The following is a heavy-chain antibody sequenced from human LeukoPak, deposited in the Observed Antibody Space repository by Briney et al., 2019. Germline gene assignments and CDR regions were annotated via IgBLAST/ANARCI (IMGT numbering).Heavy chain of an antibody. D-gene: IGHD6-19*01. CDR1: GGPISSHF. CDR3: TKATQWLAFDY. CDR2: IYNRGTT. V-gene: IGHV4-59*11. Sequence: PSETLSLTCTVSGGPISSHFWSWMRQPPGKGLEWIGNIYNRGTTNYNPSLNSRVTMSVDASKNQLSLQLTSVTAADTAVYYCTKATQWLAFDYWGRGTLVTVSS. J-gene: IGHJ4*02.